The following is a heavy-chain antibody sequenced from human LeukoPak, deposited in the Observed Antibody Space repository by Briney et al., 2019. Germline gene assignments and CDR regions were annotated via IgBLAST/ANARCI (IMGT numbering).Heavy chain of an antibody. CDR2: IYYSGST. D-gene: IGHD3-16*01. CDR1: GASIRSGDYY. J-gene: IGHJ4*02. V-gene: IGHV4-61*08. CDR3: ARDGGGGSDY. Sequence: SETLSLTCTVSGASIRSGDYYWSWIRQPPGKGLEWIGYIYYSGSTNYNPSLKSRVTISVDTSKNQFSLKLSSVTAADTAVYYCARDGGGGSDYWGQGTLVTVS.